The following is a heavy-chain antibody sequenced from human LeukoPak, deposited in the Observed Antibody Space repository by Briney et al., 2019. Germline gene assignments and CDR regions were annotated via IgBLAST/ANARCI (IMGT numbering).Heavy chain of an antibody. CDR1: GGSIASYY. D-gene: IGHD3-16*01. J-gene: IGHJ4*02. CDR2: ISTDGST. CDR3: ARDHNEYESFSDAYLGYFDF. Sequence: SETLSLTCTVSGGSIASYYWGWIRQPDGKGLEWLGRISTDGSTTYNPALKSRRSMSVDLSANQFSLRLRSVTAADTAIYYCARDHNEYESFSDAYLGYFDFWGQGALVTVSS. V-gene: IGHV4-4*07.